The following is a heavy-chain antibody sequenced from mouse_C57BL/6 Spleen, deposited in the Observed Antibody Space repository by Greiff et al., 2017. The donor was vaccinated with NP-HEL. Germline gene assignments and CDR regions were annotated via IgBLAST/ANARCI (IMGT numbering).Heavy chain of an antibody. V-gene: IGHV1-22*01. CDR3: ARGEGYDYEGAMDY. J-gene: IGHJ4*01. D-gene: IGHD2-4*01. Sequence: VQLQQSGPELVKPGASVKMSCKASGYTFTDYNMHWVKQSHGKSLEWIGYINPNNGGTSYNQKFKGKATLTVNKSSSTAYMELRSLTSEDSAVYYCARGEGYDYEGAMDYWGQGTSVTVYS. CDR2: INPNNGGT. CDR1: GYTFTDYN.